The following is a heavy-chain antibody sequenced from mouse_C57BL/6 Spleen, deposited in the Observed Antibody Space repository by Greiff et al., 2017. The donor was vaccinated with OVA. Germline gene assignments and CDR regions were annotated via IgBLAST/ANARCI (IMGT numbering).Heavy chain of an antibody. Sequence: DVMLVESGGDLVKPGGSLKLSCAASGFTFSSYGMSWVRQTPDKRLEWVATISSGGSYTYYPDSVKGRFTISRDNAKNTLYLQMSSLKSEDTAMYYCARQEGSEYDDWYFDVWGTGTTVTVSS. V-gene: IGHV5-6*02. J-gene: IGHJ1*03. CDR3: ARQEGSEYDDWYFDV. CDR2: ISSGGSYT. CDR1: GFTFSSYG. D-gene: IGHD2-4*01.